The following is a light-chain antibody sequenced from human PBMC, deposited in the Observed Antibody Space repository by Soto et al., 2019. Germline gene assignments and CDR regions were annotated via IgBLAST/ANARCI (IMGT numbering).Light chain of an antibody. CDR2: TAS. V-gene: IGKV1-39*01. J-gene: IGKJ1*01. CDR1: QSISAY. CDR3: QQSYTTPRT. Sequence: DIQMTQSPSSLSTSVGDRVTITCRASQSISAYLNWCQQKPGKAPKLLIYTASSLPSGVPSRFSGGGSGTHFTLTISSLQPEDFATYYCQQSYTTPRTFGQGTKVETK.